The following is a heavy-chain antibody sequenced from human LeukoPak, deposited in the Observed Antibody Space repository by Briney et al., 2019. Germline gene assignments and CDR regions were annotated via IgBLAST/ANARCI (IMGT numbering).Heavy chain of an antibody. V-gene: IGHV3-23*01. D-gene: IGHD3-16*02. Sequence: PGGSLRLSCAASGFTFSSYAMSWVRQAPGKGLEWVSAISGSGGSTYYADSVKGRFTISRDNSKNTLYLQMNSLRAEDTAVYYCAKEGITFGGVIVSPRIDHWGQGTLVTVSS. CDR1: GFTFSSYA. CDR2: ISGSGGST. CDR3: AKEGITFGGVIVSPRIDH. J-gene: IGHJ4*02.